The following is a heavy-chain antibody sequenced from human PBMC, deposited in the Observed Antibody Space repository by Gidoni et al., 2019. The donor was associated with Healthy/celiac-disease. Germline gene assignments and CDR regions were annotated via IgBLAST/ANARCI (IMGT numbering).Heavy chain of an antibody. CDR1: GFTFSIYS. D-gene: IGHD3-22*01. CDR3: ARDQGYYYDSSGYYYRYYYGMDV. Sequence: EVQLVESGGGLVKPGGSLRLSCAASGFTFSIYSMNWVRQAPGKGLEWVSSISSSSSYIYYADSVKGRFTISRDNAKNSLYLQMNSLRAEDTAVYYCARDQGYYYDSSGYYYRYYYGMDVWGQGTTVTVSS. CDR2: ISSSSSYI. J-gene: IGHJ6*02. V-gene: IGHV3-21*01.